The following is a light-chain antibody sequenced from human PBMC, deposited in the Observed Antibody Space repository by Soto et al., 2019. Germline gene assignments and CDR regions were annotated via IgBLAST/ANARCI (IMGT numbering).Light chain of an antibody. V-gene: IGKV2-28*01. Sequence: LMTLSKISLPVTPGEPASISCRSSQILLHSNGYNYLDWYLQKPGQSPQLLIYDASTRATGIPARFSGSGSGTEFTLTISSLQSEDFAVYYCQQSNNLPWTFCQGTKVDIK. J-gene: IGKJ1*01. CDR2: DAS. CDR1: QILLHSNGYNY. CDR3: QQSNNLPWT.